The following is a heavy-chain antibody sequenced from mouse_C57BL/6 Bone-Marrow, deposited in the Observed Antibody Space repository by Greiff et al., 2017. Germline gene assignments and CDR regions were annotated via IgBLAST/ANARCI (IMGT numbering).Heavy chain of an antibody. CDR3: ARPYYGNYWYFDV. V-gene: IGHV1-55*01. J-gene: IGHJ1*03. CDR2: IYPGSGST. D-gene: IGHD2-10*01. CDR1: GYTFTSYW. Sequence: QVQLQQPGAELVKPGASVKMSCKASGYTFTSYWITWVKQRPGQGLEWIGDIYPGSGSTNYNEKFKWKATLIVDTSSSTAYMQLSSLTSDDSAVYYCARPYYGNYWYFDVWSRGTTVTVSS.